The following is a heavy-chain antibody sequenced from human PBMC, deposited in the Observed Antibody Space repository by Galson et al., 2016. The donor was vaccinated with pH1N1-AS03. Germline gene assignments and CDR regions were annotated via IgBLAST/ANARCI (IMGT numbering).Heavy chain of an antibody. J-gene: IGHJ5*01. D-gene: IGHD3-10*01. CDR2: IIPILGIT. V-gene: IGHV1-69*02. Sequence: SVKVSCKASGGTFSKYTFNWLRQAPGQGLEWMGRIIPILGITNYAQKFQDRVTIIADKSTNSAYMNLSSLRSEDTAMYYCATGDLGRYCFDPWGQGTLCTVSS. CDR3: ATGDLGRYCFDP. CDR1: GGTFSKYT.